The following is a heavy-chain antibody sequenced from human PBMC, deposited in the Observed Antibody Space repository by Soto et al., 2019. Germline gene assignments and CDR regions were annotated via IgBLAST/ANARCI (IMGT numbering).Heavy chain of an antibody. J-gene: IGHJ4*02. CDR1: GGSISSGGYS. V-gene: IGHV4-30-2*01. Sequence: SETLSLTCTVSGGSISSGGYSWSWIRQPPGKGLECIGYIYHSGSTYYSPSLKSRVTISVDRSKNQFSLKLSSLTAADTAVYYCARGPPLGYWGQGTLVTVSS. CDR2: IYHSGST. CDR3: ARGPPLGY.